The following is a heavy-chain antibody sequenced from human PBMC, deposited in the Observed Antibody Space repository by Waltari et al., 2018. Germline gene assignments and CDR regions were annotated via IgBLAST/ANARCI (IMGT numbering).Heavy chain of an antibody. D-gene: IGHD3-22*01. CDR2: MYFSGTH. CDR1: GDAIRSHC. CDR3: ARLPRGSVIIGAFDI. J-gene: IGHJ3*02. Sequence: VQLQESGPGLVKPSETLSTSCDGSGDAIRSHCWSWIRQAPGKGLEWIGYMYFSGTHNYNPSLKSRVTISIDTSKNHFSLNLRSVTAADTAIYYCARLPRGSVIIGAFDIWGQGTQVTVSS. V-gene: IGHV4-59*11.